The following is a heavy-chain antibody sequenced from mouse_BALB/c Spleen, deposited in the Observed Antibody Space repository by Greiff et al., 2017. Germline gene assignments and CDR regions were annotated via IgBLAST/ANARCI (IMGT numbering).Heavy chain of an antibody. CDR2: IDPANGNT. D-gene: IGHD1-2*01. CDR1: GFNIKDTY. Sequence: EVKLVESGAELVKPGASVKLSCTASGFNIKDTYMHWVKQRPEQGLEWIGRIDPANGNTKYDPKFQGKATITADTSSNTAYLQLSSLTSEDTAVYYCAREDGYDAMDYWGQGTSVTVSS. J-gene: IGHJ4*01. CDR3: AREDGYDAMDY. V-gene: IGHV14-3*02.